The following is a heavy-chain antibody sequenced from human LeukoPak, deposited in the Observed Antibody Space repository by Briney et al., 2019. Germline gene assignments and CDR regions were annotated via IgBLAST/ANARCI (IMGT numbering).Heavy chain of an antibody. V-gene: IGHV4-39*01. CDR2: IYYSGST. D-gene: IGHD3-9*01. J-gene: IGHJ6*02. CDR3: ARVPYYDILTGYYPYPRAKYYYGMDV. CDR1: GGSISSSSYY. Sequence: SETLSLTCTVSGGSISSSSYYWGWIRQPPGKGLEWIGSIYYSGSTYYNPSLKSRVTISVDTSKNQFSLKLSSVTAADTAVYYCARVPYYDILTGYYPYPRAKYYYGMDVWGQGPTVTVSS.